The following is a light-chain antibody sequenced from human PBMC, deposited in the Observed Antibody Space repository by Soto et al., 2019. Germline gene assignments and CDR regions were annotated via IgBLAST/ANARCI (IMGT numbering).Light chain of an antibody. CDR1: QSVSSSH. J-gene: IGKJ4*01. CDR3: QQYGTSPPALT. V-gene: IGKV3-20*01. Sequence: DIVLTQSPGTLSLPPGERAILSCSASQSVSSSHLAWYQQKPGQAPRLLIYGASSRATGIPDRFSGSGSGTDFTLTISGLEPEDFAVYYCQQYGTSPPALTFGGGTKVEIK. CDR2: GAS.